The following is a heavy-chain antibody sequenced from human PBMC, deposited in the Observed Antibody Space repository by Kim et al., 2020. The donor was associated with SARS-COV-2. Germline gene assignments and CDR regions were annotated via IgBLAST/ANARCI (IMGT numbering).Heavy chain of an antibody. D-gene: IGHD6-13*01. V-gene: IGHV4-39*01. J-gene: IGHJ4*02. Sequence: SETLSLTCTVSGGSISSSSYYWGWIRQPPGKGLEWIGSIYYSGSTYYNPSLKSRVTISVDTSKNQFSPKLSSVTAADTAVYYCARHQGYSSSFLSYWGQGTLVTVSS. CDR2: IYYSGST. CDR1: GGSISSSSYY. CDR3: ARHQGYSSSFLSY.